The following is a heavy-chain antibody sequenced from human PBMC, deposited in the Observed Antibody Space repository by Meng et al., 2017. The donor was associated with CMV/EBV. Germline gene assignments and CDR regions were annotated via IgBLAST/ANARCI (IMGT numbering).Heavy chain of an antibody. V-gene: IGHV3-7*01. J-gene: IGHJ4*02. CDR1: GFTFSSYW. CDR3: ARLLYNWNDAGVDY. Sequence: GESLKISCAASGFTFSSYWMSWVRQAPGKGLEWVANIKQDGSEKYYVDSVKGRFTISRDSAKNSLYLQMNSLRAEDTAVYYCARLLYNWNDAGVDYWGQGTLVTVSS. CDR2: IKQDGSEK. D-gene: IGHD1-20*01.